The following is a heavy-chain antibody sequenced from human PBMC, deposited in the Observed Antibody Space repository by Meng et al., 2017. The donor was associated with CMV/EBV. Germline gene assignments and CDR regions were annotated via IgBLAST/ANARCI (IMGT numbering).Heavy chain of an antibody. CDR1: GYTFTSYD. D-gene: IGHD6-13*01. CDR2: MNSNSGNT. J-gene: IGHJ5*02. Sequence: ASVQVFCKASGYTFTSYDVNCVRHATGQGLEWMGWMNSNSGNTGYAQKFQGRVTITRNTSISTAYMELSSLRSEDTAVYYCARRGYSRRNWFDPWGQGTLVTVS. V-gene: IGHV1-8*03. CDR3: ARRGYSRRNWFDP.